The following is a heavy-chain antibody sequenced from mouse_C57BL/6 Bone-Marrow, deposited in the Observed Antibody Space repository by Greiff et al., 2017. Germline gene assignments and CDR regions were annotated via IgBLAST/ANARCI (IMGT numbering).Heavy chain of an antibody. D-gene: IGHD4-1*01. Sequence: VQLQQSGPGLVAPSQSLSITCTVSGFSLTSYGVSWVRQPPGKGLEWLGVIWGDGSTNYHSALISRLSISTDNTKSLVFLKLNCLQTDDTATYYCAKPGPSNWSFAYWGQGTLVTVSA. J-gene: IGHJ3*01. CDR2: IWGDGST. V-gene: IGHV2-3*01. CDR3: AKPGPSNWSFAY. CDR1: GFSLTSYG.